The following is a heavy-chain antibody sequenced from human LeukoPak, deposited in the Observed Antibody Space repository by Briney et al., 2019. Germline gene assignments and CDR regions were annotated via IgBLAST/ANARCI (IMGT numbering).Heavy chain of an antibody. V-gene: IGHV3-74*01. CDR1: GFTFSSYW. Sequence: GGSLRLSCAASGFTFSSYWMHWVRQAPGKGLVWVSRINSDGSSTSYADSVKGRFTISRDNAKNTLYLQMNSLRAEDTAVYYCARESVAVAGTPFWGQGTLVTVSS. D-gene: IGHD6-19*01. CDR2: INSDGSST. J-gene: IGHJ4*02. CDR3: ARESVAVAGTPF.